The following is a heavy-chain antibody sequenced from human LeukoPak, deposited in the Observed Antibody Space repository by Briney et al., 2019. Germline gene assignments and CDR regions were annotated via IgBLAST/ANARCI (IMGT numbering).Heavy chain of an antibody. V-gene: IGHV4-34*01. Sequence: PSETLSLTCAVYGGSFSGYYWSWIRQPPGKGLEGIGEINHSGSTNYNPSLKSRVTISVDTSKNQFSLKLSSVTAADTAAYYCARGGYSSGFYYFDYWGQGTLVTVSS. D-gene: IGHD6-19*01. CDR3: ARGGYSSGFYYFDY. CDR2: INHSGST. CDR1: GGSFSGYY. J-gene: IGHJ4*02.